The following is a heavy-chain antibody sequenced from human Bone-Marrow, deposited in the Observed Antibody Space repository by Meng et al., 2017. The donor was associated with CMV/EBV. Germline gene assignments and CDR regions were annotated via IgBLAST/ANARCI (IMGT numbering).Heavy chain of an antibody. D-gene: IGHD4-11*01. CDR2: ISSSSSYI. J-gene: IGHJ4*02. CDR1: GFTFSSYS. Sequence: GGSLRLSCAASGFTFSSYSMNWVRQAPGKGLEWVSSISSSSSYIYYADSVKGRFTISRDNSKNTLYLQMNSLRVEDTAIYYCAKDEDSNYLAAALDYWGQGTLVTVSS. CDR3: AKDEDSNYLAAALDY. V-gene: IGHV3-21*04.